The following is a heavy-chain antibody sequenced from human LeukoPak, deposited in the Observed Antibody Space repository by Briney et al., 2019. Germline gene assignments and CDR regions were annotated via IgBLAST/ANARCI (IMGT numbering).Heavy chain of an antibody. Sequence: GGSLRLSCAASGFTFSSYAMSWVRQAPGKGLEWVSPISGSGGSTYYADSEKGRLTISRDNSKNTLYLHMNSPRAEDMAVYYCAKESKVDYFDYWGQGTLVTVSS. V-gene: IGHV3-23*01. CDR2: ISGSGGST. J-gene: IGHJ4*02. CDR1: GFTFSSYA. D-gene: IGHD1-26*01. CDR3: AKESKVDYFDY.